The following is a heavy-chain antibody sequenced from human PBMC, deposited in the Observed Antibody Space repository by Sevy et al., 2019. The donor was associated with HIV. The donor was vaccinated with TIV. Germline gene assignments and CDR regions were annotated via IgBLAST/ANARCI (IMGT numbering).Heavy chain of an antibody. D-gene: IGHD3-22*01. J-gene: IGHJ4*02. Sequence: ASVKVSCKASRSTFVSNDINWLRQAPGQGLEWVGWMRPNSGEVGYAQKFQGRVTMTRNISITTAYMELGRLRFDDTAVYYRAQGYYFTYWGQGTVVTVSS. V-gene: IGHV1-8*01. CDR3: AQGYYFTY. CDR1: RSTFVSND. CDR2: MRPNSGEV.